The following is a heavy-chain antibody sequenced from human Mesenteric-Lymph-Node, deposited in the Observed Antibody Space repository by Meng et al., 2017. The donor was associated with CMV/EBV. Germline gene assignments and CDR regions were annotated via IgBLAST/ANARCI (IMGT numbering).Heavy chain of an antibody. CDR1: GYTFTGYY. Sequence: ASVKVSCKASGYTFTGYYMHWVRQAPGQGLEWMGWINPISGGTNYAQRFQGGVAMTRDTSISSAYMELSSLTSNDTAVYYCARGGDAYNRYFYRGMDVWGQGTTVTVSS. CDR2: INPISGGT. V-gene: IGHV1-2*02. J-gene: IGHJ6*02. CDR3: ARGGDAYNRYFYRGMDV. D-gene: IGHD5-24*01.